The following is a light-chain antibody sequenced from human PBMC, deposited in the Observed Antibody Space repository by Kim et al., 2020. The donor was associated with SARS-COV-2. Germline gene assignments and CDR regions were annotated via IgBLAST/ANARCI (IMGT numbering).Light chain of an antibody. CDR2: KDS. J-gene: IGLJ2*01. CDR3: YSAADNNRV. CDR1: VLPKTS. V-gene: IGLV3-27*01. Sequence: SVHPVQPAWLTRPGHVLPKTSVRWFQQKPGQAPVLVIYKDSEWPSGIPERLSGSSSGTKVTLTISGAQVEDEADYYYYSAADNNRVFGGGTQLTVL.